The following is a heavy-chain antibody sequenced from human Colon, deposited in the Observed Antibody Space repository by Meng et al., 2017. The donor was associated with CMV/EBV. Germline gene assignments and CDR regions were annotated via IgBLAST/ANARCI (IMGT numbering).Heavy chain of an antibody. Sequence: GGPLRLSCVASGCTFSSHWMHWVRQTPGKGLVWLSCISNDGRTPTYADSVKGRFTITRDNDKNTLYLQMNSLTVDDTAVYYCISEAAGGDYWGQGALVTVSS. V-gene: IGHV3-74*01. CDR1: GCTFSSHW. CDR2: ISNDGRTP. J-gene: IGHJ4*02. CDR3: ISEAAGGDY. D-gene: IGHD1-14*01.